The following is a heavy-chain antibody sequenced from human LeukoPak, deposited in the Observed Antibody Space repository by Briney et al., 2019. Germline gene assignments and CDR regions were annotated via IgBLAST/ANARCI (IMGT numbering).Heavy chain of an antibody. D-gene: IGHD3-16*01. CDR3: AKDGPGHDYVRGFDY. CDR2: TQHDATHQ. J-gene: IGHJ4*02. CDR1: GFTFSTYG. Sequence: GGSLRLSCATSGFTFSTYGIHWVRQAPGKGLESVAFTQHDATHQYSADSVRRRFTISRDQSKNTVYLPMSSLRGEDTAVYYCAKDGPGHDYVRGFDYWGLGTQVIVSS. V-gene: IGHV3-30*02.